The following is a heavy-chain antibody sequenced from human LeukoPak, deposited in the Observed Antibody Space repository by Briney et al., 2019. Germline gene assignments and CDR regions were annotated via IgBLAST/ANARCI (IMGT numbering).Heavy chain of an antibody. Sequence: SETLSLTCTVSGDSMSSLYWSWIRQPPGKGLEWIGFIYYSGSTNYNPALKSRVSISVDTSKKQFSLKVNSVTAADTAVYYCARVYGSLDAFDIWGQGTMVTVSS. CDR1: GDSMSSLY. V-gene: IGHV4-59*11. CDR3: ARVYGSLDAFDI. J-gene: IGHJ3*02. D-gene: IGHD3-10*01. CDR2: IYYSGST.